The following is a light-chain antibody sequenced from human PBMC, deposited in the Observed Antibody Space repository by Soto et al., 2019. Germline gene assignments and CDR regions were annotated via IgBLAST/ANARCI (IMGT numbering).Light chain of an antibody. J-gene: IGLJ1*01. CDR3: AAWDDSLNGYV. V-gene: IGLV1-44*01. CDR1: SSNIGSNS. CDR2: SNT. Sequence: QSVLTQPPSASGTPGQRVTISCSGSSSNIGSNSANWYQQLPGTAPKLLIYSNTQWPSGIPHRFSGSKSGTSASLAISGLQSEDDADYYCAAWDDSLNGYVFGTGTKVTVL.